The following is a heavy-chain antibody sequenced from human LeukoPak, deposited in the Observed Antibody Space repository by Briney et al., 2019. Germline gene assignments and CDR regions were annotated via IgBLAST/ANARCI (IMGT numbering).Heavy chain of an antibody. CDR3: ARDKRALGAFDI. CDR1: GFTFRSYN. Sequence: GGSLRLSCAASGFTFRSYNMNWVRQAPGKGLGWVSYISSSTNTVYYADSVKGRFIIHRDNAKNSVNLHMISLVVKDTAVYYCARDKRALGAFDIWGHGTMVTVSS. CDR2: ISSSTNTV. J-gene: IGHJ3*02. D-gene: IGHD3-16*01. V-gene: IGHV3-48*01.